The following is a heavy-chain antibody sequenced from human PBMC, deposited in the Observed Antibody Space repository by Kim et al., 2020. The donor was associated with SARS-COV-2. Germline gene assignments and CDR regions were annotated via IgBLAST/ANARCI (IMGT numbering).Heavy chain of an antibody. V-gene: IGHV4-4*09. Sequence: NYNPSLTSRVTISVDTSKNQFSLKLSSVTAADTAVYYCARYSSTWNRFDPWGQGTLVTVSS. CDR3: ARYSSTWNRFDP. J-gene: IGHJ5*02. D-gene: IGHD6-13*01.